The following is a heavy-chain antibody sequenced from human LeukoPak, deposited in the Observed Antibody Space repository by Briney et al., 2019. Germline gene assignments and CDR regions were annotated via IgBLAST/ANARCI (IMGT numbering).Heavy chain of an antibody. Sequence: PSETLSLTCAVYGGSFSGYYWSWIRQPPGKGLEWIGEINHSGSTNCNPSLKSRVTISVDTSKNQFSLKLSSVTAADTAVYYCARRFSGYDKYYYYYYYMDVWGKGTTVTISS. CDR2: INHSGST. J-gene: IGHJ6*03. CDR1: GGSFSGYY. D-gene: IGHD5-12*01. CDR3: ARRFSGYDKYYYYYYYMDV. V-gene: IGHV4-34*01.